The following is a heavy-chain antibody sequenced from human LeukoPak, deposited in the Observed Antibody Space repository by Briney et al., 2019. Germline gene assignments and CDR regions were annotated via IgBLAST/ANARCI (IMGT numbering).Heavy chain of an antibody. CDR3: ARRLRDAFDI. Sequence: GGSLRLSCAASGFTFSSYAMSWVRQAPGKGLEWFSSISRSSSYIYYADSVKGRFTISRDNAKNSPYLQMNSLRAEDTAVYYCARRLRDAFDIWGQGTMVTVSS. D-gene: IGHD5-12*01. V-gene: IGHV3-21*01. CDR2: ISRSSSYI. J-gene: IGHJ3*02. CDR1: GFTFSSYA.